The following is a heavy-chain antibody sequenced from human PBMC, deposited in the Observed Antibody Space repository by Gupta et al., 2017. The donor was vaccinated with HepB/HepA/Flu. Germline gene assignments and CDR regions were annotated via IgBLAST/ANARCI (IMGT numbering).Heavy chain of an antibody. V-gene: IGHV3-23*01. CDR3: AKVGYNSNDRYFDH. CDR1: GFTFSNYA. Sequence: EVQVLESGGGLVQPGESLRLSCAASGFTFSNYAMNWVRQAPGKGLEWVSSISDTGAGTHYADSVKGRFTISRDNSKNTLYLQMNSLRAEDTAIYYCAKVGYNSNDRYFDHWGQGTLVTVSS. J-gene: IGHJ4*02. CDR2: ISDTGAGT. D-gene: IGHD1-1*01.